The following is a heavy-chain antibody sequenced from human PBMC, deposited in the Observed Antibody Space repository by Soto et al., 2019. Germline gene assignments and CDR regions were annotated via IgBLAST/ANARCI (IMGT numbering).Heavy chain of an antibody. J-gene: IGHJ4*02. CDR1: GGSFTSNNR. V-gene: IGHV4-4*02. Sequence: PSETLSLSCAVSGGSFTSNNRLTWVRQPPGQGLEWIGEIYRTGSTNYNPSLKSRVTISLDKSVNQFSLKVTSLTAADTAVYYCASRDPGNSVDYWGQGTLVTVSS. CDR3: ASRDPGNSVDY. D-gene: IGHD5-12*01. CDR2: IYRTGST.